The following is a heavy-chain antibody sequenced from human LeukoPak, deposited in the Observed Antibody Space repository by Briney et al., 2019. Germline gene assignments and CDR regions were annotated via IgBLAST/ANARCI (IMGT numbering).Heavy chain of an antibody. CDR2: ISGDGDTT. Sequence: PGGSLRLSCAGSGFTFDDYAMHWVRQPPGKGLEWVSLISGDGDTTYYADSVKGRFTISRDNSKNSLYLQMNSLRTDDTALYYCAKDIEAAAFFDSWGHGTLVTVSS. V-gene: IGHV3-43*02. J-gene: IGHJ4*01. CDR3: AKDIEAAAFFDS. CDR1: GFTFDDYA. D-gene: IGHD6-13*01.